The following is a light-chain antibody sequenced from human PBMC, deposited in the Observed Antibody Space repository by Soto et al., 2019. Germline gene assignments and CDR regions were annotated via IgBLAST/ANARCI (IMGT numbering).Light chain of an antibody. CDR1: QSISSY. CDR2: KAS. CDR3: QQYNSYPIT. V-gene: IGKV1-5*03. J-gene: IGKJ5*01. Sequence: DIQMTQSPSTLSASVGDRVTIICRASQSISSYLAWYQQKPGKAPKLLIYKASSLESGVPSRFSGSGSGTEFTLTISSLQPDDFATYYCQQYNSYPITFGQGTPLEIK.